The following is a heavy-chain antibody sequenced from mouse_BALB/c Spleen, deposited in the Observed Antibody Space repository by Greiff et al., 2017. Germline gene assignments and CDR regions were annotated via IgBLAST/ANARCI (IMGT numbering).Heavy chain of an antibody. CDR3: AREGLGLRAMDY. J-gene: IGHJ4*01. CDR2: IDPANGNT. V-gene: IGHV14-3*02. Sequence: EVMLVESGAELVKPGASVKLSCTASGFNIKDTYMHWVKQRPEQGLEWIGRIDPANGNTKYDPKFQGKATITADTSSNTAYLQLSSLTSEDTAVYYCAREGLGLRAMDYWGQGTSVTVSS. D-gene: IGHD3-1*01. CDR1: GFNIKDTY.